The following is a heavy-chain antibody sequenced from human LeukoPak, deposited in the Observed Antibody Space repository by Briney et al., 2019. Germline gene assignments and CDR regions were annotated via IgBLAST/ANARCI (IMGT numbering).Heavy chain of an antibody. D-gene: IGHD5-24*01. CDR3: AGHPAEMNTL. CDR2: ISSSGNYI. Sequence: GGSLRLFCAASGLTFSNYRMNWVRQAPGKGLEWVSSISSSGNYIYYADSMRGRFTISRDNAKNSVYLQMSSLRAEDTAVYYCAGHPAEMNTLWGQGTLVTVSS. CDR1: GLTFSNYR. J-gene: IGHJ4*02. V-gene: IGHV3-21*01.